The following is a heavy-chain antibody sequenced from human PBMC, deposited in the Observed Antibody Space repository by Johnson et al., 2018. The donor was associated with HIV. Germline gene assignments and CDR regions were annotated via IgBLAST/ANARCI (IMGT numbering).Heavy chain of an antibody. V-gene: IGHV3-30-3*01. CDR1: GFTFSSYA. J-gene: IGHJ3*02. CDR3: APAGPDAFDI. Sequence: QVQLVESGGGVVQPGRSLRLSCAASGFTFSSYAMHWVRQAPGKGLEWVAVISYDGSNKYYADSVKGRFTISRDNSKNTLDLQMNSLRAEDTAVYYCAPAGPDAFDIWGQGTMVTVSS. CDR2: ISYDGSNK. D-gene: IGHD6-13*01.